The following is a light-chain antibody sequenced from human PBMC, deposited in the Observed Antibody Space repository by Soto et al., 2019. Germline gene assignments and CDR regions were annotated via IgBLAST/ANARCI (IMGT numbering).Light chain of an antibody. CDR2: AAS. J-gene: IGKJ5*01. V-gene: IGKV1-27*01. Sequence: DIQITQSPSSLSASVGDRVTITCRASQGISNYLAWYQQKPGKVPKLLIYAASTFQSGVPSLFSGSGSGTDFTLTISSLQPEDVATYYCQKYNSALSITFGQGTRLEIK. CDR1: QGISNY. CDR3: QKYNSALSIT.